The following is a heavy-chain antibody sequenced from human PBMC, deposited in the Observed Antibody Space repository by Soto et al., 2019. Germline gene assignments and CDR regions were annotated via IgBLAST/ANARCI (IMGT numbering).Heavy chain of an antibody. V-gene: IGHV3-33*01. CDR2: IWYDGSKK. CDR1: GFSFSSYD. Sequence: QVQLVESGGGVVQPGRSLRLSCAASGFSFSSYDMLWVRQTPGKGLEWVAVIWYDGSKKYYADSVKGRFTISRDNSKNTLYLQMNSLRAEDTAVYYCARDVRYGSGSKLPDYWGQGTLVTVSS. D-gene: IGHD3-10*01. J-gene: IGHJ4*02. CDR3: ARDVRYGSGSKLPDY.